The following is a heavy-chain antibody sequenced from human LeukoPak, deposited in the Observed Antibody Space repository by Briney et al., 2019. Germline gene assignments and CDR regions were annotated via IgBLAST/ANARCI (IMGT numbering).Heavy chain of an antibody. CDR2: ISTYIGVT. Sequence: ASVNVSCKASGFRCTIFGVSWVRQAPGQGLEWMGWISTYIGVTHYAEKFEDRVTMTIDTSTTTAYMELRSLRYDDTAVYYCARDSDYSGNGPGDWFDPWGQGTVVTVSS. J-gene: IGHJ5*02. CDR1: GFRCTIFG. V-gene: IGHV1-18*04. D-gene: IGHD4-11*01. CDR3: ARDSDYSGNGPGDWFDP.